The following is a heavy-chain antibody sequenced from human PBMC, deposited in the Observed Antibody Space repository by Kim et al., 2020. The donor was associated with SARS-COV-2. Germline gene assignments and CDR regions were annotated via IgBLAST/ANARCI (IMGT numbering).Heavy chain of an antibody. Sequence: GGSLRLSCAASGRTFSSYAMHWVRQAPGKGLEWVAVISYDGSNKYYADSVKGRFTISRDNSKNTLYLQMNSLRAEDTAVYSCARGGSSWYRVYFDYWGQGTLVTASS. V-gene: IGHV3-30-3*01. J-gene: IGHJ4*02. D-gene: IGHD6-13*01. CDR3: ARGGSSWYRVYFDY. CDR1: GRTFSSYA. CDR2: ISYDGSNK.